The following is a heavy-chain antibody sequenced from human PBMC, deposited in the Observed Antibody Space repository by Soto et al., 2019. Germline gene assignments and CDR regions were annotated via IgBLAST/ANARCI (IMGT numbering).Heavy chain of an antibody. CDR3: AREKWVAAAGTFDY. V-gene: IGHV4-34*01. CDR2: INHIGSN. J-gene: IGHJ4*02. D-gene: IGHD6-13*01. Sequence: QVQLQQWGAGLLKPSETLSLTCAVYGGSFSGYYWSWIRQPPGKGLEWIGEINHIGSNNDNPSLKSRVTISADTSKTQFALKLSPVTAAETAVYYCAREKWVAAAGTFDYWGQGTLVTVSS. CDR1: GGSFSGYY.